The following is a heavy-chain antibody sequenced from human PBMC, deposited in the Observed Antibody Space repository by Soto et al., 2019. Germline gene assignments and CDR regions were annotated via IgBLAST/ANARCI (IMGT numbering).Heavy chain of an antibody. Sequence: GGSLRLSCAASGFTFSSYGMHWVRQAPGKGLEWVAVISYDGSNKYYADSVKGRFTISRDNSKNTLYLQMNSLRAEDTAVYYCAKDSGSLTEGAIDYWGQGTLVTVAS. CDR2: ISYDGSNK. CDR3: AKDSGSLTEGAIDY. CDR1: GFTFSSYG. V-gene: IGHV3-30*18. J-gene: IGHJ4*02. D-gene: IGHD1-26*01.